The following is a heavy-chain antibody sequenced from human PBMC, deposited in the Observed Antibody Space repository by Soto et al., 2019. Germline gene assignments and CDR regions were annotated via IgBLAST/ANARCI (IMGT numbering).Heavy chain of an antibody. V-gene: IGHV5-51*01. CDR3: ARHLYDYLDY. D-gene: IGHD3-16*01. J-gene: IGHJ4*02. CDR1: GYSFTNYW. CDR2: IYPGDSDT. Sequence: VASLKISCKASGYSFTNYWIGWVRQMPGKGLEWMGIIYPGDSDTRYSPSFQGQFTISVDKSLSTAYLQWSSLKASDTATYYCARHLYDYLDYWGQGTLVTVSS.